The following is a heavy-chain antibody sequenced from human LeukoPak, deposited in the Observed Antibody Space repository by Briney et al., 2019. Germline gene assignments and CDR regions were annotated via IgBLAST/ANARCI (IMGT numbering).Heavy chain of an antibody. D-gene: IGHD4-23*01. J-gene: IGHJ4*02. Sequence: GGSLRLSCAASGFTFSSYAMHWVRQAPGKGLEWVAVISYDGSNIYYADSVKGRFTISRDNSKNTLYLQMNSLRAEDTAVYYCASSTTVVHFDYWGQGTLVTVSS. V-gene: IGHV3-30*04. CDR3: ASSTTVVHFDY. CDR1: GFTFSSYA. CDR2: ISYDGSNI.